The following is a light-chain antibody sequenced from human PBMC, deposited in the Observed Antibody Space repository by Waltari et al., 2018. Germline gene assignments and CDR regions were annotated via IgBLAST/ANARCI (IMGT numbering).Light chain of an antibody. Sequence: DIQMTQAPSTLSASVGDTAIIPCRASQSITTSLVWYQQKPGKAPDVLIYGASNLESGVPSRFSGSGSGTEFTLTISSLQPDDFATYYCQQYKSYKTFGQGTRVEIK. J-gene: IGKJ1*01. CDR1: QSITTS. V-gene: IGKV1-5*03. CDR3: QQYKSYKT. CDR2: GAS.